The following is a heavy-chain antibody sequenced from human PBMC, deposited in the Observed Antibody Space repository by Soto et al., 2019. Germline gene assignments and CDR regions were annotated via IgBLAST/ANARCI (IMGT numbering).Heavy chain of an antibody. V-gene: IGHV4-31*03. CDR3: ARKYSHKNQHQLLYYMEV. D-gene: IGHD1-26*01. J-gene: IGHJ6*03. CDR2: IYYSGST. Sequence: SHTLSLTCNVSCGSISSGGYYWSCIRQHPGKGLEWIGYIYYSGSTYYNPSLKSRVTISVDTSKNQFSLKLSSVTAADTAVCYCARKYSHKNQHQLLYYMEVWGKGTTVTVSS. CDR1: CGSISSGGYY.